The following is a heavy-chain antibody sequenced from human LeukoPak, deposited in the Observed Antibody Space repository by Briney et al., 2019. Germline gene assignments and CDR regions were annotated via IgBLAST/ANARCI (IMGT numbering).Heavy chain of an antibody. J-gene: IGHJ6*03. V-gene: IGHV4-39*01. CDR2: IYYSGST. D-gene: IGHD6-19*01. CDR1: GGSISSGDYY. CDR3: ARSYSSGGFYYNYYYMDV. Sequence: SETLSLTCTVSGGSISSGDYYWSWIRQSPGKGLEWIGSIYYSGSTYYNPSLKSRLAMSVDTSKNQFSLKLSSVTAADTAVYYCARSYSSGGFYYNYYYMDVWGKGTTVTVSS.